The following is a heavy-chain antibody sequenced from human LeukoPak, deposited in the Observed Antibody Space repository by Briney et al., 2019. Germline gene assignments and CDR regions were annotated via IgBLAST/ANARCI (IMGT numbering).Heavy chain of an antibody. V-gene: IGHV3-23*01. CDR3: ARPAGCSGGTCSPFDY. J-gene: IGHJ4*02. Sequence: GGSLRLSCAASGFTFNTYAMSWVRQAPGKGLEWVSAIIGSGGSTYYADSVKGRFTISRDNSKSALYLQMNSLRAEDTAVYYCARPAGCSGGTCSPFDYWGQGTLVTVSS. CDR1: GFTFNTYA. CDR2: IIGSGGST. D-gene: IGHD2-15*01.